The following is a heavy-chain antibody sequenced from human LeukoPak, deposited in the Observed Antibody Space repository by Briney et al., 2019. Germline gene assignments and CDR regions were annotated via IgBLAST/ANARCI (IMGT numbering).Heavy chain of an antibody. D-gene: IGHD3-10*01. V-gene: IGHV1-69*13. Sequence: GASVKVSCKASGGTSSSYAISWVRQAPGQGLEWMGGIIPIFGTANYAQKFQGRVTITADESTSTAYMELSSLRSEDTAVYYCARRDGFKRDFDYWGQGTLVTVSS. CDR3: ARRDGFKRDFDY. CDR2: IIPIFGTA. CDR1: GGTSSSYA. J-gene: IGHJ4*02.